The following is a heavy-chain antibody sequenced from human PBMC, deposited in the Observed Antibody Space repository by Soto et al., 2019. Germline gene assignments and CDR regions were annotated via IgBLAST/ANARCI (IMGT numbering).Heavy chain of an antibody. V-gene: IGHV4-59*01. CDR2: IYYRGTT. J-gene: IGHJ6*02. Sequence: SETLSLTCTVSGVSIVSYYWSWIRQPPGKGLEWIGHIYYRGTTTYNPSLQSRVTISVDTSKNQFSLRLSSLTAADTAVYYCARQNGDFDYYFYGVDVWGQGTTVTVSS. CDR1: GVSIVSYY. D-gene: IGHD4-17*01. CDR3: ARQNGDFDYYFYGVDV.